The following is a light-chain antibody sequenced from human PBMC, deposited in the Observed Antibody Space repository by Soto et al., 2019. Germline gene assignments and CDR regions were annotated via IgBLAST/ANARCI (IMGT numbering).Light chain of an antibody. CDR2: GAS. Sequence: EIVMTQSPATLSVSPGERVTLSCRASQSVSSNLAWYQQKPGQAPRLLLYGASTRSTGIPARFSGSGSGTEFTLTISSLQSEDVEVYYCQQYNDWPLTFGQGTKLAIK. V-gene: IGKV3-15*01. CDR3: QQYNDWPLT. J-gene: IGKJ1*01. CDR1: QSVSSN.